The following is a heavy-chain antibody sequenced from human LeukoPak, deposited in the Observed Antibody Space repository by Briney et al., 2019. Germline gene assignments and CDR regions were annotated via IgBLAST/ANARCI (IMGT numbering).Heavy chain of an antibody. Sequence: GGSLRLSCAASGFTFSSYWMSWVRQAPGKGXEWVANIKQDGSEKYYVDSVKGRFTISRDNAKNSLYLQMNSLRAEDTAVYYCARDSGSPRYYFDYWGQGTLVTVSS. CDR3: ARDSGSPRYYFDY. CDR1: GFTFSSYW. CDR2: IKQDGSEK. D-gene: IGHD1-26*01. J-gene: IGHJ4*02. V-gene: IGHV3-7*01.